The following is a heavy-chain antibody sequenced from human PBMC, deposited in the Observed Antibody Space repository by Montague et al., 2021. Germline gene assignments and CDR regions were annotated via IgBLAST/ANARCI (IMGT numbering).Heavy chain of an antibody. D-gene: IGHD2-21*01. Sequence: SLRLSCAASGFTFSNYWMSWVRQAPGKGLEWVANIKQDGSEKHYVDSVKGRFIISRDNAKNSLYLQMNSLRAEDTAVYFCARDQGQGYCGGDCYVGLDYWGQGTLVTVSS. J-gene: IGHJ4*02. CDR1: GFTFSNYW. CDR2: IKQDGSEK. CDR3: ARDQGQGYCGGDCYVGLDY. V-gene: IGHV3-7*01.